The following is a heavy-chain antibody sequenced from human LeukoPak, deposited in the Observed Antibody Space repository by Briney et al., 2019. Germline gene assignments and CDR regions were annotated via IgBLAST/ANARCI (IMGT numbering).Heavy chain of an antibody. Sequence: GGSLRLSCATSGFTFSSYAMSWVRQALGKGLEWVSGISDSGYSTYYADSVKGRFTISRDNSKNTLSLQMNSLRAEDTAVYYCAKAYQASYWGQGTLVTVSS. D-gene: IGHD2-2*01. J-gene: IGHJ4*02. CDR3: AKAYQASY. CDR2: ISDSGYST. CDR1: GFTFSSYA. V-gene: IGHV3-23*01.